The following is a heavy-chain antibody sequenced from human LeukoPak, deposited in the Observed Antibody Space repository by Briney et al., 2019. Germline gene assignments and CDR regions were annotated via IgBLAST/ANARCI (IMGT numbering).Heavy chain of an antibody. Sequence: PGGSLRLSCAGSGFTFDDYAMHWVRQTPGKGLEWVSGISWNSGNIAYADFVGGRFTISRDNAKNSLSLQMNSLSDEDTAVYYFAKVAYGGATFFYYMDVWGKGTTVTVSS. CDR1: GFTFDDYA. J-gene: IGHJ6*03. V-gene: IGHV3-9*01. CDR3: AKVAYGGATFFYYMDV. D-gene: IGHD3-16*01. CDR2: ISWNSGNI.